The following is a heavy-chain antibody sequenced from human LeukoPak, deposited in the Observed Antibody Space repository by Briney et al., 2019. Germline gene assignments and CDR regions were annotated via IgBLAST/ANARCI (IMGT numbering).Heavy chain of an antibody. Sequence: ASVKVSCKASGYTFSNYYMHWVRQAPGQGLEWMGIINPSGDSTSYAQKFQGRVTMTRDMSTSTVYMELSSLRSEDTALYYCARGTSSSWLIFDYWGQGTLVTVSS. CDR1: GYTFSNYY. D-gene: IGHD6-13*01. CDR3: ARGTSSSWLIFDY. V-gene: IGHV1-46*01. J-gene: IGHJ4*02. CDR2: INPSGDST.